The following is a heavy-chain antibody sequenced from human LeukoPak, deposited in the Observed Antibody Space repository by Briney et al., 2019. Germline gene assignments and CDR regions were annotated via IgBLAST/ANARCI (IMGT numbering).Heavy chain of an antibody. Sequence: PGGSLRLSCAVSGFTFSSYAIHWVRQAPGKGLEWVAVISYDGSNKYYADSVKGRFTLSRDNSKNTLYPQMNSLRPEDTAVYYCARRYSNTWYYFDYCGQGTLVTVSS. CDR2: ISYDGSNK. D-gene: IGHD6-13*01. CDR3: ARRYSNTWYYFDY. CDR1: GFTFSSYA. V-gene: IGHV3-30-3*01. J-gene: IGHJ4*02.